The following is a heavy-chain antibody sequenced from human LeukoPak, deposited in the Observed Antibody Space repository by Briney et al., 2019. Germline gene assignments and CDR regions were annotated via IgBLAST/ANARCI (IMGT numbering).Heavy chain of an antibody. J-gene: IGHJ4*02. Sequence: GGTLRLSCAASGFTFSSYGMNWVRQAPGKGLEWVSGISGSGGSTYYADSVKGRFTISRDNSKNTLYLQMNSLRAEDTAVYYCAREGAVAGTGDYWGQGTLVTVSS. CDR3: AREGAVAGTGDY. CDR1: GFTFSSYG. V-gene: IGHV3-23*01. CDR2: ISGSGGST. D-gene: IGHD6-19*01.